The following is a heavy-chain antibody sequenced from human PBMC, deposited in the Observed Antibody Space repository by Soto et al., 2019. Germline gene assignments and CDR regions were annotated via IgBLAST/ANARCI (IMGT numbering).Heavy chain of an antibody. V-gene: IGHV4-39*01. J-gene: IGHJ5*02. Sequence: SETLSLTCTVSGGSISSSSYYWGWIRQPPGKGLEWIGSIYYSGSTYYNPSLKSRVTISVDTSKNQFSLKLSSVTAADTAVYYCARHAGSSWKWFDPWGQGTLVTVS. CDR1: GGSISSSSYY. CDR3: ARHAGSSWKWFDP. CDR2: IYYSGST. D-gene: IGHD6-13*01.